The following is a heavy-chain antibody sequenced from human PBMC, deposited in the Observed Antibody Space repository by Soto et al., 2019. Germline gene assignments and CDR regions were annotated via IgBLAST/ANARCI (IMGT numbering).Heavy chain of an antibody. D-gene: IGHD3-3*01. CDR1: VYTFSRCS. V-gene: IGHV3-23*01. J-gene: IGHJ6*02. Sequence: CGSMKISIAASVYTFSRCSMSWVRKATGKGLEWVSAISGSGGSTYYADSVKGRFTISRDNSKNTPYLQMNSLRAEDTAVYYCARGLRFLEWSLPFYYGMDVWGQGTTVTVSS. CDR3: ARGLRFLEWSLPFYYGMDV. CDR2: ISGSGGST.